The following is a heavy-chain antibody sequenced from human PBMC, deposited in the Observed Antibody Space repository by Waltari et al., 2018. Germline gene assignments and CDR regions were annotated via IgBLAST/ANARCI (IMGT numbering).Heavy chain of an antibody. D-gene: IGHD3-22*01. Sequence: QVQLQQWGAGLLKPSETLSLTCAVYGGSFSGYYWSWIRQPPGKGLEWIGEINHSGSTNDNPSLKSRVTISVDTSKNQFSLKLSSVTAADTAVYYCARVGDSSGYETPFDYWGQGTLVTVSS. CDR2: INHSGST. V-gene: IGHV4-34*01. CDR1: GGSFSGYY. CDR3: ARVGDSSGYETPFDY. J-gene: IGHJ4*02.